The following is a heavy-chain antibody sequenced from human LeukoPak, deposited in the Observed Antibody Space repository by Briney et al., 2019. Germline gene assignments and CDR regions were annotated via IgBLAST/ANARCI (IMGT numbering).Heavy chain of an antibody. D-gene: IGHD6-19*01. V-gene: IGHV4-34*01. CDR3: ARGSGYSSGWYYWYFDL. CDR1: GGSFSGYY. Sequence: SETLSLTCAVYGGSFSGYYWSWIRQPPGKGLEWIGEINHSGSTNYNPSLKSRVTISVDTSKNQFSLKLSSVIAADTAVYYCARGSGYSSGWYYWYFDLWGRGTLVTVSS. CDR2: INHSGST. J-gene: IGHJ2*01.